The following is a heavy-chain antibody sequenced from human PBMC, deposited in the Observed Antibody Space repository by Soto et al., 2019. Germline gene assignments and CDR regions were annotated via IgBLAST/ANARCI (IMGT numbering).Heavy chain of an antibody. D-gene: IGHD2-21*02. CDR1: GYTFTSYY. Sequence: ASVKVSCKASGYTFTSYYMHWVRQAPGQGLEWMGIINPSGGSTSYAQKFQGRVTMTRDTSTSTVYMELSSLRSEDTAVYCCARDQFPYCGGDCYGWYFDLWGRGTLVTVSS. CDR2: INPSGGST. V-gene: IGHV1-46*01. CDR3: ARDQFPYCGGDCYGWYFDL. J-gene: IGHJ2*01.